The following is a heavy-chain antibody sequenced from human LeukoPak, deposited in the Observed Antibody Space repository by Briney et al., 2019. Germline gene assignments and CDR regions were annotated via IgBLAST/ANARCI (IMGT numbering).Heavy chain of an antibody. Sequence: SETLSLTCAVYGGSFSGYYWSWIRQPPGKGLEWIGEINHSGSTNYNPSLKSRVTISVDTSKNQFSLKLSSVTAADTAVYYCARHAGRLEAFDYWGQGTLVTVSS. CDR3: ARHAGRLEAFDY. J-gene: IGHJ4*02. D-gene: IGHD1-1*01. CDR1: GGSFSGYY. CDR2: INHSGST. V-gene: IGHV4-34*01.